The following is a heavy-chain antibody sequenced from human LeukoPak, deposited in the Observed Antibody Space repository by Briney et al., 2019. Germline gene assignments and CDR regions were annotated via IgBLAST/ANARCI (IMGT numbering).Heavy chain of an antibody. Sequence: GSLRLSCAASGFTFSSYSMNWVRQAPGKGLEWVSSISSSSSYIYYADSVKGRFTISRDNANNSLYLQMNSLRAEDTAVYYCARDRATTDYYYGMDVWGQGTTVTVSS. D-gene: IGHD4-17*01. CDR2: ISSSSSYI. V-gene: IGHV3-21*01. J-gene: IGHJ6*02. CDR3: ARDRATTDYYYGMDV. CDR1: GFTFSSYS.